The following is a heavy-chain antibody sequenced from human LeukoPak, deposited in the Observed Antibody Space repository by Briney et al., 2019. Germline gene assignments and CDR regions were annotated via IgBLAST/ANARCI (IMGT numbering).Heavy chain of an antibody. V-gene: IGHV3-48*01. J-gene: IGHJ4*02. Sequence: GGSLRLSCAASGFTFSSYAMSWVRQAPGKGLEWVSYISRSSSTIYYADSVKGRFTISRDNAKNSLYLQMNSLRAEDTAVYYCASEGYDFWSGYYPYWGQGTLVTVSS. D-gene: IGHD3-3*01. CDR1: GFTFSSYA. CDR2: ISRSSSTI. CDR3: ASEGYDFWSGYYPY.